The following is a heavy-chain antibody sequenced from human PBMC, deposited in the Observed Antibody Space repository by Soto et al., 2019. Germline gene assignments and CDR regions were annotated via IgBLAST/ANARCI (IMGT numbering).Heavy chain of an antibody. CDR1: GVRFCNYE. V-gene: IGHV3-48*03. Sequence: RDWCAACGVRFCNYEMNGVRKEPGKGLEWVSYISSGGRTRYYADSVKGRFTISRDNAKNSLYLQMNSLRAEDAAIYYCAKNRELYYDGSRAHDSWGQGTLVTVSS. D-gene: IGHD3-16*01. CDR2: ISSGGRTR. CDR3: AKNRELYYDGSRAHDS. J-gene: IGHJ4*02.